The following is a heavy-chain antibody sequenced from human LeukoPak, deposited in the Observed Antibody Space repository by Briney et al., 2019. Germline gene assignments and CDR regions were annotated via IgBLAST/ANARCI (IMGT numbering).Heavy chain of an antibody. V-gene: IGHV3-23*01. Sequence: GGSLRLSCAASGFTFNTYAMTWVRQAPGKGLEWVSALSDSGGTTYYADSVKGRFTISRDNSKNTLYLQMNSLRAEDSAVYYCAKEDHRGSDPPWFDPWGQGTLVTVSS. CDR2: LSDSGGTT. D-gene: IGHD3-10*01. CDR3: AKEDHRGSDPPWFDP. J-gene: IGHJ5*02. CDR1: GFTFNTYA.